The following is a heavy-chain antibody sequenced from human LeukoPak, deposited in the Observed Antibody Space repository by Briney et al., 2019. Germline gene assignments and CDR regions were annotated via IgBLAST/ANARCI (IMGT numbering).Heavy chain of an antibody. CDR2: IRSKANNYAT. Sequence: GGSLRLSCAASGFTFSGSAMHWVRQASGKGLEWVGRIRSKANNYATSYAASVKGRFTISRDDSKNTAYLQMNSLKTEDTAVYYCTISKPIAVAGQGDYWGQGTLVTVSS. J-gene: IGHJ4*02. V-gene: IGHV3-73*01. CDR1: GFTFSGSA. D-gene: IGHD6-19*01. CDR3: TISKPIAVAGQGDY.